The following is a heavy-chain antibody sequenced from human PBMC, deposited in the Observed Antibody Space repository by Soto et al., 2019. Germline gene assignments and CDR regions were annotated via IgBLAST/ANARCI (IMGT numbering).Heavy chain of an antibody. CDR1: GFTFDDYA. CDR3: AKDVKSSSWGLDAFDI. V-gene: IGHV3-9*01. D-gene: IGHD6-13*01. J-gene: IGHJ3*02. Sequence: EVQLVESGGGLVQTGRSLRLSCAASGFTFDDYAMHWVRHAPGKGLEWVSGVSWNRGSIGYADSVKGRFTISRDNAKNSLYLQMNSLRAEDTALYSCAKDVKSSSWGLDAFDIWGQGTMVTVSS. CDR2: VSWNRGSI.